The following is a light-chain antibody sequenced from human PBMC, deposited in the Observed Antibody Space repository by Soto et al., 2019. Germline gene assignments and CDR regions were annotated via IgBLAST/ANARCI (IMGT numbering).Light chain of an antibody. V-gene: IGKV1-5*01. CDR3: QQFYKGWT. CDR1: QSVGRS. CDR2: GVS. Sequence: DIQMTQSPSTLSASVGDRVTITCRASQSVGRSLAWYQQQPGKAPKLLIYGVSTLESGVPSRFSGCGSGTEFTLSICSLQTGDFGTYYCQQFYKGWTFGQGTRV. J-gene: IGKJ1*01.